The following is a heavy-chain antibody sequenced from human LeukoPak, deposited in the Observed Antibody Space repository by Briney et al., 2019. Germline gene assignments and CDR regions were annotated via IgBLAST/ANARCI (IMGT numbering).Heavy chain of an antibody. CDR2: INHSGST. CDR3: ARSDSSSSRDSLDY. V-gene: IGHV4-34*01. Sequence: SETLSLTCAVYGGSFSGYYWSWIRQPPGKGLEWIGEINHSGSTNYNPSLKSRVTISVDTSKNQFSLKLSSVTAADTAVYYCARSDSSSSRDSLDYWGQGTLVTVSS. D-gene: IGHD6-6*01. CDR1: GGSFSGYY. J-gene: IGHJ4*02.